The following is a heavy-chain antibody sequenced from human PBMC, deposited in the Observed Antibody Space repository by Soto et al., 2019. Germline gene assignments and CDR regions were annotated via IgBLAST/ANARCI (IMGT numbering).Heavy chain of an antibody. CDR1: GYTFTSYG. J-gene: IGHJ4*02. D-gene: IGHD6-13*01. CDR3: ARSPSYSSSWYFDY. Sequence: GASVKVSCKASGYTFTSYGISWVRQAPGQGLEWMGWISAYNGNTNYAQKLQGRVTMTTDTSTSTAYMELRSLRSDDTAVYYCARSPSYSSSWYFDYWGQGTLVTVSS. CDR2: ISAYNGNT. V-gene: IGHV1-18*01.